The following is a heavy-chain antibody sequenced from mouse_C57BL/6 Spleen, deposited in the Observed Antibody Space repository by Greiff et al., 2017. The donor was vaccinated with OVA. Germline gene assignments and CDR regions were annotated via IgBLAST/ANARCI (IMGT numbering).Heavy chain of an antibody. CDR3: ARRGYDSSYFDV. D-gene: IGHD2-4*01. CDR1: GYTFTDYY. V-gene: IGHV1-26*01. Sequence: EVQLQQSGPELVKPGASVKISCKASGYTFTDYYMNWVKQSHGKSLEWIGDINPNNGGTSYNQKFKGKATLTVDKSSSTAYMELRSLTSEDSAVYYCARRGYDSSYFDVWGTGTTVTVSS. CDR2: INPNNGGT. J-gene: IGHJ1*03.